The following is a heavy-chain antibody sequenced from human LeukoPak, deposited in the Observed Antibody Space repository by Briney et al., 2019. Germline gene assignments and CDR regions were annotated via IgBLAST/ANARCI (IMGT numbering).Heavy chain of an antibody. Sequence: GGSLRLSCAASGFTFNSYWMNWVRQAPGKGLEWVANVKQDGSEKYYVDSVKGRFTISRDNAKNSLYLQMNSLRAEDTAVYYCAKEVLGSKYCSSASCLISQAFDYWGQGTLVTVSS. CDR3: AKEVLGSKYCSSASCLISQAFDY. CDR1: GFTFNSYW. J-gene: IGHJ4*02. V-gene: IGHV3-7*01. CDR2: VKQDGSEK. D-gene: IGHD2-2*01.